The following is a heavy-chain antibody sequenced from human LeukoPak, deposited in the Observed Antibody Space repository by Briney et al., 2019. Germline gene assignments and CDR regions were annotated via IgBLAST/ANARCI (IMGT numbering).Heavy chain of an antibody. J-gene: IGHJ4*02. CDR1: GFTFSSYA. D-gene: IGHD3-16*01. Sequence: PGGSLRLSCAASGFTFSSYAMSWFRQAPGKGLEWVGFIRTKANGGTTEYVASVKGRFTISRDDSKSIAYLQMNSLKTEDTAVYYCSRDWGGSQWRGYWGQGTLVTVSS. CDR3: SRDWGGSQWRGY. CDR2: IRTKANGGTT. V-gene: IGHV3-49*03.